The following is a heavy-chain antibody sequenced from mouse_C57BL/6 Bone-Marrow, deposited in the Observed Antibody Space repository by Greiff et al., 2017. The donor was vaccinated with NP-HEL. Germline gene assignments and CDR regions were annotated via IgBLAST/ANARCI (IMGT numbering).Heavy chain of an antibody. V-gene: IGHV14-4*01. CDR2: IDPENGDT. CDR3: TTDGSSF. Sequence: EVKLVESGAELVRPGASVKLSCTASGFNIKDDCMHWVKQRPEQGLEWIGWIDPENGDTEYASKFQGKATITADTSSNTAYLQLSSLTSEDTAVYYCTTDGSSFWGQGTLVTVSA. CDR1: GFNIKDDC. J-gene: IGHJ3*01. D-gene: IGHD1-1*01.